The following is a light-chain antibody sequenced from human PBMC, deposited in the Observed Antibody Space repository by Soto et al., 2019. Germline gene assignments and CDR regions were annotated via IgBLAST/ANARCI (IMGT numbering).Light chain of an antibody. CDR3: CSYTGSSTFVV. Sequence: QSALTQPASVSGSPGQSITISCTGTSSDVGSYNLVSWYQQHPGKAPKLMIYEGSKRPSGVSTRFSGSKSGNTASLTISGLQAEDEAAYYCCSYTGSSTFVVFGGGTKLTVL. J-gene: IGLJ2*01. CDR2: EGS. V-gene: IGLV2-23*01. CDR1: SSDVGSYNL.